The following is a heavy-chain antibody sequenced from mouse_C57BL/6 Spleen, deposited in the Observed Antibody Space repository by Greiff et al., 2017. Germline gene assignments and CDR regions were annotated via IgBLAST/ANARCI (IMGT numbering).Heavy chain of an antibody. V-gene: IGHV1-82*01. CDR3: ARRDTTVLDY. Sequence: QVQLQQSGPELVKPGASVKISCKASGYAFSSSWMNWVKQRPGKGLEWIGRIYPGDGATNYNGKFKGKATLTADKSSSTAYMQLSSLTSEDSAVYFCARRDTTVLDYWGQGTTLTVSS. J-gene: IGHJ2*01. D-gene: IGHD1-1*01. CDR1: GYAFSSSW. CDR2: IYPGDGAT.